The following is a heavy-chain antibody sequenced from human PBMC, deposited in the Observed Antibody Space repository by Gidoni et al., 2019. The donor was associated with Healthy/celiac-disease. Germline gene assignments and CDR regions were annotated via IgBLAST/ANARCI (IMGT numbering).Heavy chain of an antibody. CDR3: TARDPEVPAAIFDWFDP. J-gene: IGHJ5*02. Sequence: QVQLQQWGAGLLKPSETLSLTCAVYGGSFSGYYWGWIRQPPGKGLEWIGEINHSGSTNYNPSLKSRVTISVDTSKNQFSLKLSSVTAADTAVYYCTARDPEVPAAIFDWFDPWGQGTLVTVSS. D-gene: IGHD2-2*02. V-gene: IGHV4-34*01. CDR1: GGSFSGYY. CDR2: INHSGST.